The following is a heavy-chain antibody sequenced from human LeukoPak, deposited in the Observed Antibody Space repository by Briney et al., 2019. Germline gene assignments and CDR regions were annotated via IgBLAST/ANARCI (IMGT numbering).Heavy chain of an antibody. D-gene: IGHD2-21*01. CDR1: GGSISSYY. CDR2: IYYSGST. CDR3: ARSPPTSIHFDY. Sequence: SETLSLTCTVSGGSISSYYWSWIRQPPGKGLEWIGYIYYSGSTNYNPSLKSRVTISVDTSKNQFSLELSSVTAADTAVYYCARSPPTSIHFDYWGQGTLVTVSS. V-gene: IGHV4-59*01. J-gene: IGHJ4*02.